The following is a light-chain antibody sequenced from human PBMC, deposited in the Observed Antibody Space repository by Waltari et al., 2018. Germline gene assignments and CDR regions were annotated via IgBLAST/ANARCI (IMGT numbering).Light chain of an antibody. V-gene: IGKV3-15*01. Sequence: IVMPQSPATLSVFPGERATLSCRASQSIRSNLAWYQHKPGQAPRLLIYGASTRATGIPARFSGSGSGTEFTLTISSLQSEDFAVYFCQQYDNWLGTFGQGP. J-gene: IGKJ1*01. CDR3: QQYDNWLGT. CDR2: GAS. CDR1: QSIRSN.